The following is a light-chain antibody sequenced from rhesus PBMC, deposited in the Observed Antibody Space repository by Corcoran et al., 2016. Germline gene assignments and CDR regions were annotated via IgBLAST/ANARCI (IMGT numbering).Light chain of an antibody. J-gene: IGKJ4*01. CDR1: KGIRSY. CDR3: HQRNSFPPLT. Sequence: DIQLTQSPSSLSASVGDRVTITCRASKGIRSYVAWYQQKPGKAPKLLNYDASNLQSGVTSRFSCSGSGTEFTLTISSLHPEDFAVFYCHQRNSFPPLTFGGGTKVELK. CDR2: DAS. V-gene: IGKV1-38*01.